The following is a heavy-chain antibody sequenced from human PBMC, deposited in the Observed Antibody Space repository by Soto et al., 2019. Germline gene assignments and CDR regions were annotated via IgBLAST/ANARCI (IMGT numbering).Heavy chain of an antibody. D-gene: IGHD2-15*01. CDR3: AADRYCSGGSCYSGWFDP. V-gene: IGHV1-58*01. J-gene: IGHJ5*02. Sequence: SVKVSCKASGFTFTSPAVQWVRQARGQRLEWIGWIVVGSGNTNYAQKFQERVTITRDMSTSTAYMELSSLRSEDTAVYYCAADRYCSGGSCYSGWFDPWGQGTLVTVSS. CDR1: GFTFTSPA. CDR2: IVVGSGNT.